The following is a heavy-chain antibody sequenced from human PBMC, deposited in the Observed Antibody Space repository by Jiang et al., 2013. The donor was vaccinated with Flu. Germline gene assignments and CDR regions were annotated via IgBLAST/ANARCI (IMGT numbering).Heavy chain of an antibody. Sequence: QLLESGGGLVQPGGSLRLSCAASGFTFSSYAMSWVRQAPGKGLEWVSAIGGSGGITYYADSVKGRFTISRDNSKNTLYLQMNSLRAEDTAVYYCAKSHSSGWYHDYWGQGTLVTVSS. CDR3: AKSHSSGWYHDY. D-gene: IGHD6-19*01. V-gene: IGHV3-23*01. CDR1: GFTFSSYA. J-gene: IGHJ4*02. CDR2: IGGSGGIT.